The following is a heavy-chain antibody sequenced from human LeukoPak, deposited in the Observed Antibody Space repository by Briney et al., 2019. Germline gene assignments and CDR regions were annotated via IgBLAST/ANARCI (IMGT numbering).Heavy chain of an antibody. CDR2: INPYNINT. D-gene: IGHD1-14*01. CDR1: GYTFSNYG. J-gene: IGHJ3*02. Sequence: GASVKVSCMGSGYTFSNYGVNGVRQAPGQGLDWMGWINPYNINTLYSARFQGRVIMTRDTSTSTVYMELRGLRSDDTAVYFCAREDRNAFDIWGQGTMITVSS. CDR3: AREDRNAFDI. V-gene: IGHV1-18*01.